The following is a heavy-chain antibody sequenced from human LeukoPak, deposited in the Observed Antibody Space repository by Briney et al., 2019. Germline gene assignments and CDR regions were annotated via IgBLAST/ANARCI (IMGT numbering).Heavy chain of an antibody. CDR2: ISSSSSTI. CDR3: ARDRGGWPDY. J-gene: IGHJ4*02. Sequence: PGGSLRLSCAASRFTFSIFAMNWVRQAPGKGLGWLSYISSSSSTIYYADSVKGRFTISRDNAKNSLYLQLNSLRPEDTGLYYCARDRGGWPDYWGQGTLVTVSS. CDR1: RFTFSIFA. V-gene: IGHV3-48*01. D-gene: IGHD6-19*01.